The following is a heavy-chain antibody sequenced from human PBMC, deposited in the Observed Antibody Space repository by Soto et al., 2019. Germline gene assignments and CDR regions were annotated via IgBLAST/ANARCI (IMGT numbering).Heavy chain of an antibody. Sequence: SETLSLTCTGSGDSISSSRYYWGWIRQPPGKGLEWIGNIYYSGSSYSNPSLKSRITISVDTSKNQFSLKLSSVTAADTAVYYCAGQAGGGRFNYGMDVWGQGTTVTVSS. CDR2: IYYSGSS. CDR3: AGQAGGGRFNYGMDV. CDR1: GDSISSSRYY. J-gene: IGHJ6*02. D-gene: IGHD2-15*01. V-gene: IGHV4-39*01.